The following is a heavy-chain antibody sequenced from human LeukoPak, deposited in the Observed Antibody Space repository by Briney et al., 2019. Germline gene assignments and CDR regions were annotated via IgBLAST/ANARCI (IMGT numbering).Heavy chain of an antibody. Sequence: GGGSISTSYRIGCRRPPRGKLEEGTGIIYPGDSESRYSPSFQGQVTISADKSISTAYLQWSSLKASDTATYYCARVYSGYGGEDYWGQGTLVTVSS. D-gene: IGHD5-12*01. V-gene: IGHV5-51*01. CDR2: IYPGDSES. CDR1: GSISTSYR. J-gene: IGHJ4*02. CDR3: ARVYSGYGGEDY.